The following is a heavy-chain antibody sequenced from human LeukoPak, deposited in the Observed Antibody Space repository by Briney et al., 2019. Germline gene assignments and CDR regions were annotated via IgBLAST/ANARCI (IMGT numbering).Heavy chain of an antibody. Sequence: GGSLRLSCAASGFTFSNAWMSWVRQAPGKGLEWVGRIKSKTDGGTTDYAAPVKGRFTISRDDSKNTLYLQMNSLKTEDTAVYYCTTVMSGSYYPWYKHFDYWGQGTLVTVSS. CDR2: IKSKTDGGTT. D-gene: IGHD1-26*01. V-gene: IGHV3-15*01. CDR1: GFTFSNAW. CDR3: TTVMSGSYYPWYKHFDY. J-gene: IGHJ4*02.